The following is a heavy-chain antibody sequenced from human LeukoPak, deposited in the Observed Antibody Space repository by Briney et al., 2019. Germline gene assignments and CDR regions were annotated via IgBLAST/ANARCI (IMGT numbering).Heavy chain of an antibody. V-gene: IGHV1-24*01. D-gene: IGHD6-19*01. Sequence: ASVKVSCKVSGYTLTELSMHWVRQAPGKGLEWMGGFDPEDGETIYAQKFQGRVTMTEDTSTDTAYTELSSLRSEDTAVYYCATDSMYSSGWYAIDYWGQGTLVTVSS. CDR2: FDPEDGET. CDR1: GYTLTELS. CDR3: ATDSMYSSGWYAIDY. J-gene: IGHJ4*02.